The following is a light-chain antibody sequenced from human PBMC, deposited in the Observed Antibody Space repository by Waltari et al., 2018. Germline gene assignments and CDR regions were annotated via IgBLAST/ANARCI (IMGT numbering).Light chain of an antibody. CDR3: QQYDSYPFT. Sequence: DIQMTQSPSTLSASVGDRVTITCRASQSISTWLAWYQQKPGKAPKFLIYFASRLETGVSSRFSGSGSGTEFTLTISILQPDDFATYFCQQYDSYPFTFGPGTKVDIK. CDR2: FAS. V-gene: IGKV1-5*03. J-gene: IGKJ3*01. CDR1: QSISTW.